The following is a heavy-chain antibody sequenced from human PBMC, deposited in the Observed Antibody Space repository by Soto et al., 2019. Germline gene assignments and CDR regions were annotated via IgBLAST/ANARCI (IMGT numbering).Heavy chain of an antibody. CDR2: IYYSGST. V-gene: IGHV4-59*01. CDR1: GGSISSYY. D-gene: IGHD6-6*01. J-gene: IGHJ4*02. CDR3: ARGRGIAARPDGPFDY. Sequence: SETLSLTCTVSGGSISSYYWSWIRQPPGKGLEWIGYIYYSGSTNYNPSLKSRVTISVDTSKNQFSLKLSSVTAADTAVYYCARGRGIAARPDGPFDYWGQGTLVTVSS.